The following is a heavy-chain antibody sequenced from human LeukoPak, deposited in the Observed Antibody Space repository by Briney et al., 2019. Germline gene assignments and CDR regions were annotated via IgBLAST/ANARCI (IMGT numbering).Heavy chain of an antibody. J-gene: IGHJ4*02. CDR1: GFTFDDYA. CDR2: INENGDIA. V-gene: IGHV3-43*02. Sequence: GGSLRLSCAASGFTFDDYAMHWVRQGPGKSLEWVSLINENGDIAYYGDSVRGRFTVSRDNAKNSLYLQMNSLTTEDTALYYCAKARWEPNFDYWGQGALVTVSS. CDR3: AKARWEPNFDY. D-gene: IGHD1-26*01.